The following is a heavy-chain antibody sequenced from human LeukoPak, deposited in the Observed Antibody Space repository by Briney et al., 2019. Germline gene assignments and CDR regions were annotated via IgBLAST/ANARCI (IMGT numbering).Heavy chain of an antibody. V-gene: IGHV4-39*01. CDR1: GGSISSSSYY. CDR3: ARHVPYYYGSGSYSTFELYYYGMDV. CDR2: IYYSGST. J-gene: IGHJ6*02. D-gene: IGHD3-10*01. Sequence: SETLSLTCTVSGGSISSSSYYWGWIRQPPGKGLEWTGSIYYSGSTYYNPSLKSRVTISVDPSKNQFSLKLSSVTAADTAVYYCARHVPYYYGSGSYSTFELYYYGMDVWGQGTTVTVSS.